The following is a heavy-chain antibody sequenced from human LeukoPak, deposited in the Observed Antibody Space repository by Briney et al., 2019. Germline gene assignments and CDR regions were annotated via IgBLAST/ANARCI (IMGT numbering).Heavy chain of an antibody. CDR3: ARDIYSGSLDY. V-gene: IGHV4-34*01. J-gene: IGHJ4*02. Sequence: SETLSLTCAVYGGSFSGYYWSWIRQPPGKGLEWIGEINHSGSTNYSPSLKSRVTISVDTSKNQFSLKLSSVTAADTAVYYYARDIYSGSLDYWGQGTLVTVSS. CDR1: GGSFSGYY. D-gene: IGHD1-26*01. CDR2: INHSGST.